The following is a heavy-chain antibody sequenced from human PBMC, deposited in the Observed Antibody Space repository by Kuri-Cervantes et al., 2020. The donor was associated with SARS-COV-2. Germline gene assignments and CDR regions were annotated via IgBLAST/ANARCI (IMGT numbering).Heavy chain of an antibody. CDR2: ISSSGSTI. CDR3: VRDGDHWNFDY. V-gene: IGHV3-48*03. D-gene: IGHD1-1*01. Sequence: GESLKISCAASGFTFSSYEMNWVRQAPGKGLEWVSYISSSGSTIYYADSVKGRFTLSRDNAKNMLFPQMNSLRAEDTAVYYCVRDGDHWNFDYWGQGTLVTVSS. J-gene: IGHJ4*02. CDR1: GFTFSSYE.